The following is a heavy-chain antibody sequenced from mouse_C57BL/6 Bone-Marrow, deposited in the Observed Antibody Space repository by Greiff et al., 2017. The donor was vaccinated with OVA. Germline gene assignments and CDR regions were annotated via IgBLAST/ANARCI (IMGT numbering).Heavy chain of an antibody. J-gene: IGHJ4*01. D-gene: IGHD2-12*01. CDR1: GFNIKDDY. CDR3: TTYYSGYAMDY. Sequence: EVQGVESGAELVRPGASVKLSCTASGFNIKDDYMHWVKQRPEQGLEWIGWIDPENGDTEYASKFQGKATITADTSSNTAYLQLSSLTSEDTAVYYCTTYYSGYAMDYWGQGTSVTVSS. CDR2: IDPENGDT. V-gene: IGHV14-4*01.